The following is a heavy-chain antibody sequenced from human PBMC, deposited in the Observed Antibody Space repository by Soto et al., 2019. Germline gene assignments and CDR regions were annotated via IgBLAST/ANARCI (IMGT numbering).Heavy chain of an antibody. CDR1: GFTPTTTP. CDR3: ATSFRYFDN. J-gene: IGHJ4*02. V-gene: IGHV3-23*01. Sequence: GGSLRLSCAGSGFTPTTTPLSWVRQAPGKGLEWVTTISGTASRTYYVDSVKGRFFISRDNSKNTVTLQMNNLTVDDTAVYYCATSFRYFDNWGQGPRVT. CDR2: ISGTASRT. D-gene: IGHD3-9*01.